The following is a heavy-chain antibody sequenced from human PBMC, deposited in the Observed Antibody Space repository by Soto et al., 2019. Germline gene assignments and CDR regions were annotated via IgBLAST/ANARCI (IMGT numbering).Heavy chain of an antibody. V-gene: IGHV1-18*01. CDR2: ISPYNRNT. Sequence: QVQLVQSGTEVKKPGASVKVSCKASSYTFSSYSITWVRQAPGQGLEWMGWISPYNRNTNYAQKLQGRVTMTTDTSTSTAYMELRSLRSDDTAVYYCARRTTASDYWGQGTLVSVSS. CDR1: SYTFSSYS. D-gene: IGHD4-4*01. J-gene: IGHJ4*02. CDR3: ARRTTASDY.